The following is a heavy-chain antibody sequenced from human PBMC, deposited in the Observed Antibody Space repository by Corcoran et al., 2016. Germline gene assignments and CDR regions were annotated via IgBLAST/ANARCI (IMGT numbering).Heavy chain of an antibody. CDR1: GYTFTSYG. Sequence: QVQLVQSGAEVRKPGASVKVSCKASGYTFTSYGISWVRQAPGQGLEWMGWISAYNGNTNYAQKLQGRVTMTTDTSTSTAYMELRSLRSDDTAVYFCARVFDYDILAGYLDYWGQGTLVTVSS. V-gene: IGHV1-18*01. D-gene: IGHD3-9*01. J-gene: IGHJ4*02. CDR3: ARVFDYDILAGYLDY. CDR2: ISAYNGNT.